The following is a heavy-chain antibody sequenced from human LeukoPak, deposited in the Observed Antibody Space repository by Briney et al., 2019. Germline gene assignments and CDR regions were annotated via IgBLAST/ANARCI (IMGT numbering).Heavy chain of an antibody. CDR2: IYYSGST. D-gene: IGHD6-6*01. CDR1: GGSISSYY. Sequence: SETLSLTCTVSGGSISSYYWSWIRQPPGKGLEWIGYIYYSGSTNYNPSLKSRVTISVDTSKNQFSLKLSSVTAADTVVYYCARMSIAARPWYYGMDVWGQGTTVTVSS. CDR3: ARMSIAARPWYYGMDV. V-gene: IGHV4-59*08. J-gene: IGHJ6*02.